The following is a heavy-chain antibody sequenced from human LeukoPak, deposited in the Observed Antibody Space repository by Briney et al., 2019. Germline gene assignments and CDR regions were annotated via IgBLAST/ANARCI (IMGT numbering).Heavy chain of an antibody. Sequence: GGSLRLSCAASGFTFSSYAMSWVRQAPGKGLEWVSAISGSGGSTYYADSVKGRFTISRDNSKSTLYLQMNSLRVEDTAVYYCAKVWYKYFDYWGQGTLVTVSS. J-gene: IGHJ4*02. V-gene: IGHV3-23*01. D-gene: IGHD1-1*01. CDR3: AKVWYKYFDY. CDR1: GFTFSSYA. CDR2: ISGSGGST.